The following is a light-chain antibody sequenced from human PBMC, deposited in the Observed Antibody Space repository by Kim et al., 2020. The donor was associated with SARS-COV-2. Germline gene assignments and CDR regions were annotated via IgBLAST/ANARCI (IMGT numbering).Light chain of an antibody. V-gene: IGKV1-5*03. Sequence: DIQMTQSPSTLSPSVGDRVPLTRRASQSIGTWLAWYQLKPGRAPKLLINKASTLESGVPSRFSGSASGTEFTLTIASLQPDDFATYFCQQYDNYPITFGQGTRLEIK. CDR1: QSIGTW. J-gene: IGKJ5*01. CDR2: KAS. CDR3: QQYDNYPIT.